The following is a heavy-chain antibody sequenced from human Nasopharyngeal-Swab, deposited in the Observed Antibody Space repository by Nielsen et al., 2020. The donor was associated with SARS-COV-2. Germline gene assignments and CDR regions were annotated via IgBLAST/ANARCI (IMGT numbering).Heavy chain of an antibody. D-gene: IGHD3-22*01. V-gene: IGHV3-7*03. J-gene: IGHJ4*02. CDR2: IKEDGSEK. Sequence: GESRKISCADSGFTFSNYWMSWVRQAPGKGLEWVANIKEDGSEKYYVDSVKGRFTISRDNAKNSLYLQMNSLRAEDTAVYYCARAPKRGSSGYQVVYWGQGTLVTVSS. CDR1: GFTFSNYW. CDR3: ARAPKRGSSGYQVVY.